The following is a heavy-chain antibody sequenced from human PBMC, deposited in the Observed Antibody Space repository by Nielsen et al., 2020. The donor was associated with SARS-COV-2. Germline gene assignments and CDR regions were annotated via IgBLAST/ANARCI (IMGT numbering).Heavy chain of an antibody. CDR3: TTGTYYYDSSGYSNDAFDI. D-gene: IGHD3-22*01. CDR2: IKSKTDGGTT. Sequence: GGSLRLSCAASGFTFSNAWMSWVRQAPGKGLEWVGRIKSKTDGGTTDYAAPVKGRFTISRDDSKNTLYLQMNSLKTEDTAVYYCTTGTYYYDSSGYSNDAFDIWGQGTMVTVSS. CDR1: GFTFSNAW. V-gene: IGHV3-15*01. J-gene: IGHJ3*02.